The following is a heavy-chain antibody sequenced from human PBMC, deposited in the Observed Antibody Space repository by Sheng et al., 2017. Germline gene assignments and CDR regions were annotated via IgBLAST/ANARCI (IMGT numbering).Heavy chain of an antibody. CDR1: GGTFGTYA. CDR2: ITPVIARA. J-gene: IGHJ4*02. CDR3: ARNPHMVRGVINXFDF. D-gene: IGHD3-10*01. Sequence: QVQLVQSGAEVKKPGSSVKVSCKASGGTFGTYAIAWFRQAPGQGLEWLGGITPVIARADYAQKFQGRLIITADKSTSTAFMELSSLTSDDTAMYFCARNPHMVRGVINXFDFWGQGTRVIVSS. V-gene: IGHV1-69*14.